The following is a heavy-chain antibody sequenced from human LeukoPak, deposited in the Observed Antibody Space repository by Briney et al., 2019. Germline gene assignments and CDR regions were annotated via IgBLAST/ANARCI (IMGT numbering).Heavy chain of an antibody. CDR1: GFTFSSYE. CDR3: AKADCSGGSCYSGDY. Sequence: GGSLRLSCAASGFTFSSYEMNWVRQAPGKGLEWVSYISSSGSTIYYADSVKGRFTISRDNSKSSLYLQMNSLRTEDTALYYCAKADCSGGSCYSGDYWGQGTLVTVSS. V-gene: IGHV3-48*03. D-gene: IGHD2-15*01. J-gene: IGHJ4*02. CDR2: ISSSGSTI.